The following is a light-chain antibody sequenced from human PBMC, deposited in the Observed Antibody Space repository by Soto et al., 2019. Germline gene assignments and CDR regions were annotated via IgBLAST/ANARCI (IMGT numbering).Light chain of an antibody. CDR3: QSYDSTLISSV. Sequence: QSVLTQPPSGSGAPGQRVTISCTGSSSNIGADYDVHWYQQLPGTAPKLLIYGNTNRPSGVPDRFSGSKSGTSASLAVTGLQAEDEADYYCQSYDSTLISSVFGGGTKLTLL. CDR1: SSNIGADYD. V-gene: IGLV1-40*01. CDR2: GNT. J-gene: IGLJ2*01.